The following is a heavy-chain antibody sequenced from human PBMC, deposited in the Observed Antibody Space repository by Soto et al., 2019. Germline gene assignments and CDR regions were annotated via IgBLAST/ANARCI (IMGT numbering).Heavy chain of an antibody. D-gene: IGHD2-2*01. J-gene: IGHJ4*02. CDR1: GGTFSSYT. Sequence: GASVKVSCKASGGTFSSYTSSWVRQAPGQGLEWMGRIIPILGIANYAQKFQGRVTITADKSTSTAYMELSSLRSEDTAVYYCASQYCSSTSCYGPQFDYWGQGTLVTVSS. CDR2: IIPILGIA. V-gene: IGHV1-69*02. CDR3: ASQYCSSTSCYGPQFDY.